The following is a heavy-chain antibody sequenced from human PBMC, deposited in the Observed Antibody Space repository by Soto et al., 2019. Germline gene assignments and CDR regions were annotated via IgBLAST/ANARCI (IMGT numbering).Heavy chain of an antibody. Sequence: QVQLVQSGAAVKKPGASVKVSCKASGYSVHGYDINWVRQATGQGLEWMGWMNPNTGYTANAQKFKGRVTMTRNISLSPVYMELSSLRSEDTAGYYLARILPQSAFDIWGQGTMVTFSS. CDR1: GYSVHGYD. J-gene: IGHJ3*02. CDR3: ARILPQSAFDI. CDR2: MNPNTGYT. D-gene: IGHD2-2*01. V-gene: IGHV1-8*01.